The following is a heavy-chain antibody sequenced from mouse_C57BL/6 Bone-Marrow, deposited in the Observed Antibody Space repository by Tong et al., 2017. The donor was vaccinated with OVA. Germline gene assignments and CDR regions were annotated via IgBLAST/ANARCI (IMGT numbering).Heavy chain of an antibody. V-gene: IGHV14-4*01. CDR3: TSDGYWGY. CDR1: GFNIKDDY. CDR2: IDPENGDT. D-gene: IGHD2-3*01. J-gene: IGHJ2*01. Sequence: EVQLQESGAELVRPGASVKLSCTASGFNIKDDYMHWVKQRPEQGLEWIGWIDPENGDTEYASKFQGKATITADTSSNTAYLQLSSLTSEDTAVYYCTSDGYWGYCGQGTTLTVSS.